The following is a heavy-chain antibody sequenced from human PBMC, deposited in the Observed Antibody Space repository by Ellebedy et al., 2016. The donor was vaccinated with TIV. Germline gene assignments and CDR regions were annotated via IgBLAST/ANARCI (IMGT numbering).Heavy chain of an antibody. V-gene: IGHV3-64D*09. Sequence: GESLKISCSASGFTFSSYAMHWVRQAPGKGLEYVSAINSNGGSTYYADSVKGRFTISRDNSKNTLYLQMSSLRAEDTAVYYCVPLVNTAMGYYFDYWGQGTLVTVSS. CDR1: GFTFSSYA. CDR3: VPLVNTAMGYYFDY. D-gene: IGHD5-18*01. CDR2: INSNGGST. J-gene: IGHJ4*02.